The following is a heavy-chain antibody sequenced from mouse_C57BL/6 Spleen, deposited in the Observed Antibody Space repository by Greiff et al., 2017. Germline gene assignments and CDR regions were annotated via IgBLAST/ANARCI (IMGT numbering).Heavy chain of an antibody. V-gene: IGHV1-76*01. D-gene: IGHD1-1*01. CDR2: IYPGSGNT. J-gene: IGHJ2*01. CDR1: GYTFTDYY. CDR3: ARLATVVATPDY. Sequence: VQLQQSGAELVRPGASVKLSCKASGYTFTDYYINWVKQRPGQGLEWIARIYPGSGNTYYNEKFKGKATLTAEKSSSTAYMQLSSLTSEDSAVYFCARLATVVATPDYWGQGTTLTVSS.